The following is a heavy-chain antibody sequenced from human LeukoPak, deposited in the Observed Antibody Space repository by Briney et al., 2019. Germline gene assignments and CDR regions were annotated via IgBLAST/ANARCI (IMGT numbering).Heavy chain of an antibody. CDR2: IYYSGSS. CDR3: AGADRHDYGEDY. D-gene: IGHD4-17*01. CDR1: GASISSYY. Sequence: PSETLSLTCTVSGASISSYYWSWIRQPPGKGLEWMGFIYYSGSSYYNPSLKSRVTMSVDTSKNQFSLKLTSVTAADTAFYYCAGADRHDYGEDYWGQGTLVTVSS. V-gene: IGHV4-59*04. J-gene: IGHJ4*02.